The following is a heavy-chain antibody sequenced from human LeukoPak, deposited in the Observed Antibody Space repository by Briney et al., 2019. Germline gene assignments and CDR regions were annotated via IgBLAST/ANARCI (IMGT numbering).Heavy chain of an antibody. CDR3: ARAQTLFWEFGGFDI. Sequence: PRGSLRLSCAASGFTFSSSSMSWVRQAPGKGLEWVSYITSGSSPISYADSVKGRFTISRDNAENSVYLQMNSLRDEDTAVYSCARAQTLFWEFGGFDIWGRGTKVTVSS. D-gene: IGHD3-3*01. CDR2: ITSGSSPI. J-gene: IGHJ3*02. CDR1: GFTFSSSS. V-gene: IGHV3-48*02.